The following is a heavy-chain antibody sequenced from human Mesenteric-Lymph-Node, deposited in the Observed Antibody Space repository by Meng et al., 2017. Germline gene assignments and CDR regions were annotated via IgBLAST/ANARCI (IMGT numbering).Heavy chain of an antibody. CDR3: ARQGGDISPSDPIFGY. Sequence: GESLKISCKGSGYSFTSYWIGWVRQMPGKGLEWMGIIYPGDSDTRYSPSFQGQVTISADKSISTAYLQWSSLKASDTAMYYYARQGGDISPSDPIFGYWGQGTLVTVSS. V-gene: IGHV5-51*01. D-gene: IGHD6-6*01. CDR2: IYPGDSDT. CDR1: GYSFTSYW. J-gene: IGHJ4*02.